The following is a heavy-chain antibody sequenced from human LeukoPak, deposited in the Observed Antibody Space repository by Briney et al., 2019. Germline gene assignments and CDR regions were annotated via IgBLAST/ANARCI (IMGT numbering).Heavy chain of an antibody. J-gene: IGHJ3*02. V-gene: IGHV6-1*01. Sequence: SQTLSLTCVISGDSVSSNSATWNWIRQSPSRGLEWLGRTYYRSKWYNDYVVSMKSRITINPDTSKNQFSLHLNSVTPEDTAVYYCARDPAYSSGWTRNAFGIWGQGTMVTVSS. CDR2: TYYRSKWYN. D-gene: IGHD6-19*01. CDR3: ARDPAYSSGWTRNAFGI. CDR1: GDSVSSNSAT.